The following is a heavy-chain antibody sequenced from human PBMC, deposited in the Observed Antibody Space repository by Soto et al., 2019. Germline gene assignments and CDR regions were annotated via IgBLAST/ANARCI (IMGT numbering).Heavy chain of an antibody. CDR2: ISFTGDSR. CDR1: GFNFNAYV. Sequence: PSGSRRLSCAASGFNFNAYVMNWVRQAPGKGPEWVSIISFTGDSRYYADSVKDRFTISRDNSQNTLYLQMTSLRADATAVYYCAKKPCSSPGCPYGMDVWGQGTTVTVSS. D-gene: IGHD2-2*01. J-gene: IGHJ6*02. V-gene: IGHV3-23*01. CDR3: AKKPCSSPGCPYGMDV.